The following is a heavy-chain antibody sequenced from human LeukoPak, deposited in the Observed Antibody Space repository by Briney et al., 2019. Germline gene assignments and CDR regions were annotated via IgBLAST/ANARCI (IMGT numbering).Heavy chain of an antibody. Sequence: GGSLRLSCAASGFTFSSYSMNWVRQAPGKGLEWVSSISGSSSYIYYADSAKGRFTISRDNAKNSLYLQMNSLRAEDTAVYYCARSESAAGSWGQGTMVTVSS. D-gene: IGHD6-13*01. V-gene: IGHV3-21*01. J-gene: IGHJ3*01. CDR1: GFTFSSYS. CDR3: ARSESAAGS. CDR2: ISGSSSYI.